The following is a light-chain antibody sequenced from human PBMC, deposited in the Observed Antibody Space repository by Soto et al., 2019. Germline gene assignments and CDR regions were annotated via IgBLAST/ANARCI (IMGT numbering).Light chain of an antibody. J-gene: IGKJ1*01. CDR1: QTISTW. CDR3: QQYNGFSRT. V-gene: IGKV1-5*03. CDR2: KAS. Sequence: DIQMTQSPSTLSASVGGRVTITCRASQTISTWLAWYQQKPGKAPKLLIYKASSLESGVPSRFSGSGSGTEFTLTITSLQPDDFATYYCQQYNGFSRTFGQGTKV.